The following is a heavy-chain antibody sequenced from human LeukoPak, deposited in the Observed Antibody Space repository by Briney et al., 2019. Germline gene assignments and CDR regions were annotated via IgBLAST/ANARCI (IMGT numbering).Heavy chain of an antibody. Sequence: ASVKVSCKASGYTFTSYGISWVRQAPGQGLEWMGWISAYNGNTNYAQKPQGRVTMTTDTSTSTAYMELRSLRSDDTAVYYCARGTIAAAGPRYYYYGMDVWGQGTTVTVSS. CDR2: ISAYNGNT. J-gene: IGHJ6*02. V-gene: IGHV1-18*01. D-gene: IGHD6-13*01. CDR1: GYTFTSYG. CDR3: ARGTIAAAGPRYYYYGMDV.